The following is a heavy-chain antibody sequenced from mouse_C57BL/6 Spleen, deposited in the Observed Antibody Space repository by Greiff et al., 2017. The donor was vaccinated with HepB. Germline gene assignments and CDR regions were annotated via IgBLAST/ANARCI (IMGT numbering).Heavy chain of an antibody. D-gene: IGHD2-10*01. CDR1: GFTFSDYG. Sequence: EVKLMESGGGLVKPGGSLKLSCAASGFTFSDYGMHWVRQAPEKGLEWVAYISSGSSTIYYADTVNGRFTITRDNAKNTLFLQMTSLRSEDTAMYYWATYHVGEDYDYWGQGTTLTVAS. CDR2: ISSGSSTI. CDR3: ATYHVGEDYDY. V-gene: IGHV5-17*01. J-gene: IGHJ2*01.